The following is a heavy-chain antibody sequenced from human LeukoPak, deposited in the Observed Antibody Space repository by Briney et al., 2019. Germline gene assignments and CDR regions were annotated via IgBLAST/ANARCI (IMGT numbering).Heavy chain of an antibody. J-gene: IGHJ4*02. D-gene: IGHD2-2*01. V-gene: IGHV1-2*02. Sequence: ASVKVSCKASGYTFTGYYMHWVRQAPGQGLEWMGWINPNSGGTNYAQKFQGRVTMTRDTSISTAYMELSRLRSDDTAVYYCARPDTSWPNYYFDYWGQGTLVTVSS. CDR1: GYTFTGYY. CDR2: INPNSGGT. CDR3: ARPDTSWPNYYFDY.